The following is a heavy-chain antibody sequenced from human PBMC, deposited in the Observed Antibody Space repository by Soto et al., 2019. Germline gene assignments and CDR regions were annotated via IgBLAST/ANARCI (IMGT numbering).Heavy chain of an antibody. CDR3: ASLSRYNWNDEGAAWWAFDI. Sequence: SETLSLTCTVSGGSISSYYWSWIRQPPGKGLEWIGYIYYSGSTNYNPSLKSRVTISVDTSKNQFSLKLSSVTTADTAVYYCASLSRYNWNDEGAAWWAFDIWGQGTMVTVSS. J-gene: IGHJ3*02. CDR1: GGSISSYY. CDR2: IYYSGST. D-gene: IGHD1-20*01. V-gene: IGHV4-59*01.